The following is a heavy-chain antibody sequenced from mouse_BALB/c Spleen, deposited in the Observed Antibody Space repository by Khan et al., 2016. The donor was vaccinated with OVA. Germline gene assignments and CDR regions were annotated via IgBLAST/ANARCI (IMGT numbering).Heavy chain of an antibody. CDR2: INPHIGET. D-gene: IGHD1-1*01. CDR3: ARKNGSGFDY. V-gene: IGHV1-20*02. J-gene: IGHJ2*01. CDR1: GYSFTGYF. Sequence: VQLQQSGPELVKPGASVKISCKASGYSFTGYFMNWVMQSHGKSLEWIGRINPHIGETFYNQKFVGKATLTVDESSSTAHMELRSLASEDSAVYFCARKNGSGFDYWGQGTTLTVSS.